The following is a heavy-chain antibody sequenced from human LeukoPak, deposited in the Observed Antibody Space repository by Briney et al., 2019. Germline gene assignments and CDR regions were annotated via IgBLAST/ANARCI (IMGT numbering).Heavy chain of an antibody. CDR3: ARVSTSLFSGYFDY. D-gene: IGHD3-22*01. CDR2: IIPIFGTA. Sequence: SVKVSCKASGGTFSSYAINWVRQAPGQGLEWMGGIIPIFGTANYAQKFQGRVTITADESTSTAYMELSSLRSEDTAVYYCARVSTSLFSGYFDYWGQGALVTVSS. J-gene: IGHJ4*02. V-gene: IGHV1-69*13. CDR1: GGTFSSYA.